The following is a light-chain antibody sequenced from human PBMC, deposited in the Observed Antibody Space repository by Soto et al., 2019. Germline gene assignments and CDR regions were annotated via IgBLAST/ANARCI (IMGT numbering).Light chain of an antibody. J-gene: IGKJ1*01. CDR3: QQHNNWPQT. Sequence: EIVMTQSPATLSVSPRERPTLSCTASRSVSTNLAWYQQKPGQPPRLLIYGASTRATGIPARFSGSGSGTEFTLTISSMQSEEFAVYHCQQHNNWPQTFGQGTKVDIK. V-gene: IGKV3-15*01. CDR2: GAS. CDR1: RSVSTN.